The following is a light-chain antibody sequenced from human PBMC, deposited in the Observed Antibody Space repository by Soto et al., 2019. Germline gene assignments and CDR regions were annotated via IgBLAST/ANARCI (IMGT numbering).Light chain of an antibody. CDR1: NSNIGAGYD. V-gene: IGLV1-40*01. CDR2: GNS. Sequence: QAVVTQPPSVSGAPGQRVTISCTGSNSNIGAGYDVHWYQQLPGTAPKLLIYGNSNRPSGVPDRFSGSKSGTSASLAITGLQAKDDADYYCQSYDSSLSAYVVFGGGTKLTVL. J-gene: IGLJ2*01. CDR3: QSYDSSLSAYVV.